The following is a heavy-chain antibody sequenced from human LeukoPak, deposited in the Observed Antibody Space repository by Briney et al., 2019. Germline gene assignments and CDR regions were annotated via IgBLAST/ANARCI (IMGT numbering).Heavy chain of an antibody. CDR2: IIPIFGTA. D-gene: IGHD3-9*01. Sequence: SVKVSCKASGGTFSSYAISWVRQAPGQGLEWMGGIIPIFGTANYAQKFQGRVTITADESTSTAYMELSSLRSEDTAVYYCTREGYDILTGYHYGQNWFDPWGQGTLVTVSS. J-gene: IGHJ5*02. CDR3: TREGYDILTGYHYGQNWFDP. CDR1: GGTFSSYA. V-gene: IGHV1-69*13.